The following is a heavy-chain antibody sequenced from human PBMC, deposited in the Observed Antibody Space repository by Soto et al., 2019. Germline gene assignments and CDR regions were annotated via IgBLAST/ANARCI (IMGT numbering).Heavy chain of an antibody. V-gene: IGHV3-30*18. D-gene: IGHD3-3*01. CDR3: AKESLRFRKHYGMDV. CDR1: GFTFSSYG. J-gene: IGHJ6*02. Sequence: GGSLRLSCAASGFTFSSYGMHWVRQAPGKGLEWVAVISYDGSNKYYADSVKGRFTISRDNSKNTLYLQMNSLRAEDTAVYYCAKESLRFRKHYGMDVWGQGTTVTVSS. CDR2: ISYDGSNK.